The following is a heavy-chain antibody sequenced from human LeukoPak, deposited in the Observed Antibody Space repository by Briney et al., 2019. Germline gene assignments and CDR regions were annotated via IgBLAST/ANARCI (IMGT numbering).Heavy chain of an antibody. D-gene: IGHD3-16*01. CDR1: GGXLSRYY. Sequence: SETLSLTCTVSGGXLSRYYWSWIRQPPGKGLEWLGYRYYSGSTTPHPSLKSRLTISVDTSKNQFALRLRSVTAADTAVYYCARHGGSGSFDYWGQGTLVTVSS. CDR2: RYYSGST. V-gene: IGHV4-59*08. CDR3: ARHGGSGSFDY. J-gene: IGHJ4*02.